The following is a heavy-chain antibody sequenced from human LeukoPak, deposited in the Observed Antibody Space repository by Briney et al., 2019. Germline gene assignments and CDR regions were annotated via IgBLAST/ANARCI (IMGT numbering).Heavy chain of an antibody. D-gene: IGHD2-2*01. CDR2: ISSSSSFI. J-gene: IGHJ6*02. Sequence: GGSLRLSCAASGFIFSSYSINWVRQAPGKGLEWVSSISSSSSFIYYADSVKGRFTISRDNAKNSLSLQMNSLRAEDTAVYYCARYCSSSSCYHYYYYGMDVWGQGTTVTVSS. V-gene: IGHV3-21*01. CDR3: ARYCSSSSCYHYYYYGMDV. CDR1: GFIFSSYS.